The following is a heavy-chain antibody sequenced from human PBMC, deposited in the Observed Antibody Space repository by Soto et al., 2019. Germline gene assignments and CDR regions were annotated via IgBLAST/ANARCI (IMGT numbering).Heavy chain of an antibody. V-gene: IGHV4-38-2*01. J-gene: IGHJ4*02. Sequence: SETLSLTCGVSGFPVSYGYYWGWIRQPPGKGLEWLGSIYQSGKTYYNPSPKSRLTLSMDTSKNEFSVRLRSVTAADTAVYFCARLYCSSVSCYNDYWGPGVQVTVSS. CDR1: GFPVSYGYY. D-gene: IGHD2-2*01. CDR3: ARLYCSSVSCYNDY. CDR2: IYQSGKT.